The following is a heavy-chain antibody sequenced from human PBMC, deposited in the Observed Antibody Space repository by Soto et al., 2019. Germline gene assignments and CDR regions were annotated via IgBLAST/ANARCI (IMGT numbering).Heavy chain of an antibody. CDR3: RAYTYGHGFDY. V-gene: IGHV3-23*01. CDR1: GFTFSAYD. CDR2: VNGGSGGST. J-gene: IGHJ4*02. Sequence: PGGSLSLSCATSGFTFSAYDMNWVRQAPGMGLEWVSLVNGGSGGSTYYADSVKGRFTISRDDSKNTLYLQMNSLRAEDTAVYYCRAYTYGHGFDYWGQGTLVTVSS. D-gene: IGHD5-18*01.